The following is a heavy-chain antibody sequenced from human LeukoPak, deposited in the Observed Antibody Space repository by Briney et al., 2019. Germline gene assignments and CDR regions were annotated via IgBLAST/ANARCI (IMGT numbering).Heavy chain of an antibody. V-gene: IGHV3-30*01. J-gene: IGHJ6*02. CDR3: ARVVAGSGDNSWMDV. D-gene: IGHD4-23*01. Sequence: GGSLRLSRSAPRFTLRSSVMHSVRQAPGKGLQWVAVILYDGSNKYFADSVKGRFIISRDNSKNTLYLQMNSLTAENKTVYYCARVVAGSGDNSWMDVWGQGTTVTVSS. CDR2: ILYDGSNK. CDR1: RFTLRSSV.